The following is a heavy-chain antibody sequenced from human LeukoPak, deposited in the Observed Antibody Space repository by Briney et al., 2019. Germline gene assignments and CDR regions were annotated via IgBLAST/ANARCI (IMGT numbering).Heavy chain of an antibody. D-gene: IGHD3-3*01. CDR1: GFTFADYG. CDR2: VSRDGGRT. V-gene: IGHV3-20*04. Sequence: GASLTLSCAASGSTSGFTFADYGMNWVRQVPGNGLDWGSGVSRDGGRTGYADSVQGRFTISRDNSRNSLHLQMNSLRVEDTAFYYCVKDSNYDFWSGYYKGFDNWGQGTLVTVSS. J-gene: IGHJ4*02. CDR3: VKDSNYDFWSGYYKGFDN.